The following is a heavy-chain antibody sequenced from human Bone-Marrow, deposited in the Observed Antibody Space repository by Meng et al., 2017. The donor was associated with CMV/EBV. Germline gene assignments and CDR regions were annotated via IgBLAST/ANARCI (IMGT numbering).Heavy chain of an antibody. D-gene: IGHD3-22*01. CDR2: MSYDGSNK. J-gene: IGHJ4*01. V-gene: IGHV3-30-3*01. CDR1: GFSLNTYS. Sequence: GESLKISCAASGFSLNTYSLHWVRQAPGKGLDWVAVMSYDGSNKYYTDSVKGRFTISRDNSKKKIYLQMNSLRTEDTAMYYCARDSEGSDSSGRSPYFFDYWGRGKLVTVSS. CDR3: ARDSEGSDSSGRSPYFFDY.